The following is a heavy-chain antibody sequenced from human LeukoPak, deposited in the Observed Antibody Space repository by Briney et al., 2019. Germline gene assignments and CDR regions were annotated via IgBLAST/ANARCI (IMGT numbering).Heavy chain of an antibody. CDR2: VFNGGST. D-gene: IGHD6-13*01. CDR3: ASRPADSTWYGVFDY. V-gene: IGHV4-59*11. Sequence: PSETLSLTCSVSGSFINSHYRSWIRQAPGEGLEWIGYVFNGGSTNYNPSLKSRVTMSLDTSRDQFSLRLSSVTAADTAIYYCASRPADSTWYGVFDYWSQGTLVTVSS. J-gene: IGHJ4*02. CDR1: GSFINSHY.